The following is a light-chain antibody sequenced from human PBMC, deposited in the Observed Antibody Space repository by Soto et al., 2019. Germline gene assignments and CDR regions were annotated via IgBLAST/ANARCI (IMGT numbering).Light chain of an antibody. CDR1: QDIRSNY. CDR2: GAS. V-gene: IGKV3-20*01. CDR3: QQYDSSPWT. J-gene: IGKJ1*01. Sequence: ETVLTQSPGTLSLSPGERATLSCRASQDIRSNYLAWYRQTPGQAPRLLIYGASKRASGIADRFSGSGSGTDFTLIIRRLEPEDFALYYCQQYDSSPWTFGQGTKVEIK.